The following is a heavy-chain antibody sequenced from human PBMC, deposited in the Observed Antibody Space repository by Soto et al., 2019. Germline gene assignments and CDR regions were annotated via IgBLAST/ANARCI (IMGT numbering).Heavy chain of an antibody. CDR3: AREPLAPSYFDF. J-gene: IGHJ4*02. CDR2: MYNSERT. CDR1: GGSISGYY. V-gene: IGHV4-4*07. Sequence: QVQLQESGPGLVKPSENLSLTCTVSGGSISGYYLSWIRQPAGKGLEWIGRMYNSERTNYNPSLKSRVTMSLDTSKNQFSLKLTSVTAADTAVYFCAREPLAPSYFDFWGRGALVTVSS.